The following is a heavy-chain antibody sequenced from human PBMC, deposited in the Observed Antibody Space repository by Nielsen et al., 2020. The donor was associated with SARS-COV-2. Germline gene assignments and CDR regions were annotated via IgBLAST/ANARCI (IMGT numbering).Heavy chain of an antibody. J-gene: IGHJ4*02. D-gene: IGHD2-15*01. Sequence: GSLRLSCAASGFTFSDYYMSWIRQPPGKGLEWIGEINHSGSTNYNPSLKSRVTISVDTSKNQFSLKLSSVTAADTAVYYCARGEGYCSGGSCYPRRWGQGTLVTVSS. V-gene: IGHV4-34*01. CDR1: GFTFSDYY. CDR3: ARGEGYCSGGSCYPRR. CDR2: INHSGST.